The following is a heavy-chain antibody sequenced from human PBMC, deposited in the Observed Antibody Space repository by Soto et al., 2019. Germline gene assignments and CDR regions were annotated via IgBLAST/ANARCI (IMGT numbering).Heavy chain of an antibody. D-gene: IGHD2-15*01. Sequence: DVQLVESGGGLGKPGGSLRLSCVASGFTFTSYSMLWVRQPPGKGLEWVSSISSDNNYIYHADSVKGRFTISRDNAKNSLYLQMTSLRAEDTAVYYCARGRTCTGATCYGGGDYWGQGTLVTVSS. CDR1: GFTFTSYS. V-gene: IGHV3-21*02. J-gene: IGHJ4*02. CDR2: ISSDNNYI. CDR3: ARGRTCTGATCYGGGDY.